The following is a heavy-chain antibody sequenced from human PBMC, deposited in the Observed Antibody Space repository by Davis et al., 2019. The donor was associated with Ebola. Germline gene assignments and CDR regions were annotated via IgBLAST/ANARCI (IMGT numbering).Heavy chain of an antibody. D-gene: IGHD2-2*01. V-gene: IGHV7-4-1*02. CDR2: INTNTGNP. CDR3: ARYCISTSCYADEYYYYGMDV. CDR1: GYTFTSYA. Sequence: ASVKVSCKASGYTFTSYAMNWVRQAPGQGLEWMGWINTNTGNPTYAQGFTGRFVFSLDTSVSTAYLQISSLKAEDTAVYYCARYCISTSCYADEYYYYGMDVWGQGTTVTVSS. J-gene: IGHJ6*02.